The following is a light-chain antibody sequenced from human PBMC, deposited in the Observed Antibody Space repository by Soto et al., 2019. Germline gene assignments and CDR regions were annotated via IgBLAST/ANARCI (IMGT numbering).Light chain of an antibody. J-gene: IGLJ2*01. CDR2: VGAGGIVE. CDR1: SGYSNYK. V-gene: IGLV9-49*01. CDR3: GADHGSGSNAV. Sequence: QPVLTQPPSASASLGASVTLTCTLSSGYSNYKVDWYQQRPGKGPRFVMRVGAGGIVESKGDGIPDRFSVLGSGLNRYLTIKNIQEEDESDYHCGADHGSGSNAVFGVGTKLTVL.